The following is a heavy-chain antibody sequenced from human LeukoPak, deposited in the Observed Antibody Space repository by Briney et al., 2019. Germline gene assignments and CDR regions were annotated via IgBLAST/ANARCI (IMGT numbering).Heavy chain of an antibody. V-gene: IGHV3-73*01. CDR3: TPVVGDVVFTNAY. Sequence: GGSLKLSCAASGFSFSGSAMHWVRQASGKGLEWVGRIRSKPHNYATAYAASVKGRLTLSRDDSENTAFLQMNSLRTEDTAVYYCTPVVGDVVFTNAYWGQGTLVTVSS. D-gene: IGHD2-21*01. CDR2: IRSKPHNYAT. J-gene: IGHJ4*02. CDR1: GFSFSGSA.